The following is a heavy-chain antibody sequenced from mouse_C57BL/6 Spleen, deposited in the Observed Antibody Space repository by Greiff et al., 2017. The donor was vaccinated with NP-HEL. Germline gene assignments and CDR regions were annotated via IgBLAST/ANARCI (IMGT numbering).Heavy chain of an antibody. Sequence: EVKVVESGGGLVKPGGSLKLSCAASGFTFSDYGMHWVRQAPEKGLEWVAYISSGSSTIYYADTVKGRFTISRDNAKNTLFLQMTSLKSEDTAMYYCARGYYGSPWFAYWGQGTLVTVSA. CDR3: ARGYYGSPWFAY. D-gene: IGHD1-1*01. CDR1: GFTFSDYG. V-gene: IGHV5-17*01. CDR2: ISSGSSTI. J-gene: IGHJ3*01.